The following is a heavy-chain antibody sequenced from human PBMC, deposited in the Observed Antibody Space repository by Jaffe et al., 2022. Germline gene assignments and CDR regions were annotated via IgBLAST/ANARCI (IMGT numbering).Heavy chain of an antibody. Sequence: QVQLQESGPGLVKPSETLSLTCTVSGGSISSYYWSWIRQPPGKGLEWIGYIYYSGSTNYNPSLKSRVTISVDTSKNQFSLKLSSVTAADTAVYYCARHTIFGVVPTMEGWFDPWGQGTLVTVSS. CDR2: IYYSGST. CDR1: GGSISSYY. CDR3: ARHTIFGVVPTMEGWFDP. D-gene: IGHD3-3*01. V-gene: IGHV4-59*01. J-gene: IGHJ5*02.